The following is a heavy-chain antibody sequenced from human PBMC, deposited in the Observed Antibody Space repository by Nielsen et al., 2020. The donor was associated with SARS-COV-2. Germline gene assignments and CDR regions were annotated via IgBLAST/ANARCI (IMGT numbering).Heavy chain of an antibody. Sequence: SVKVSCKASGGTFGSYAISWVRQAPGQGLEWMGGIIPIFGTANYAQKFQGRVTITADESTSTAYMELSSLRSEDTAVYYCARAQGWELPFDYWGQGTLVTVSS. CDR3: ARAQGWELPFDY. V-gene: IGHV1-69*13. CDR1: GGTFGSYA. CDR2: IIPIFGTA. J-gene: IGHJ4*02. D-gene: IGHD1-26*01.